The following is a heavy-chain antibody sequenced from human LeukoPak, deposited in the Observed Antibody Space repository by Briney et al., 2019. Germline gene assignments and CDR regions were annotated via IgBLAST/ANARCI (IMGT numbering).Heavy chain of an antibody. CDR2: INHSGST. J-gene: IGHJ4*02. CDR3: AGILSSTSSVDY. D-gene: IGHD2-2*01. V-gene: IGHV4-34*01. Sequence: SETLSLTCAVYGGSFSGYYWSWIRQPPGKGLEWIEEINHSGSTNYNPSLKSRVTISVDTSKNQFSLKLSSVTAADTAVYYCAGILSSTSSVDYWGQGTLVTVSS. CDR1: GGSFSGYY.